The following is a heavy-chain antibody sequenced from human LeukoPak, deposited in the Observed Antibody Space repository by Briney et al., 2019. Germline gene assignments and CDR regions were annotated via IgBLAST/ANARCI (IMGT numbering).Heavy chain of an antibody. D-gene: IGHD3-22*01. CDR1: GYTFTSYG. CDR3: ARDLRIVVVITTDAFDI. CDR2: ISAYNGNT. V-gene: IGHV1-18*01. J-gene: IGHJ3*02. Sequence: ASVKVSCKASGYTFTSYGISWVRQAPGQGLEWMGWISAYNGNTNYAQKLQGRVTTTTDTSTSTAYMELRSLRSDDTAVYYCARDLRIVVVITTDAFDIWGQGTMVTVSS.